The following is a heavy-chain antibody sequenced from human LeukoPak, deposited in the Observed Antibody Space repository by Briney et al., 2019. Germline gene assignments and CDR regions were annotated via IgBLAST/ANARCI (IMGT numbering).Heavy chain of an antibody. CDR2: ISSSSSYI. J-gene: IGHJ5*02. CDR1: GFTFSSYS. D-gene: IGHD3-3*01. Sequence: GGSLRLPCAASGFTFSSYSMNWVRQAPGKGLEWVSSISSSSSYIYYADSVKGRFTISRDNAKNSLYLQMNSLRAEDTAVYYCARDFYDFWSGYYSWFDPWGQGTLVTVSS. V-gene: IGHV3-21*01. CDR3: ARDFYDFWSGYYSWFDP.